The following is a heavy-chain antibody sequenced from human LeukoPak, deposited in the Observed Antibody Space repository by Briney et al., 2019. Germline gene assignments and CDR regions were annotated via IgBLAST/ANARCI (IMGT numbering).Heavy chain of an antibody. J-gene: IGHJ3*01. V-gene: IGHV4-39*01. CDR3: ARRGAAMGPFDF. CDR1: GDSISSNGIY. Sequence: PSETLCLTCTVSGDSISSNGIYWGWVRQPPGKELQWIASIYYSGSTHYSPHLKSLVTISRDTSKNQFSLKVTSVTAADTAMYYCARRGAAMGPFDFWGQG. D-gene: IGHD1-26*01. CDR2: IYYSGST.